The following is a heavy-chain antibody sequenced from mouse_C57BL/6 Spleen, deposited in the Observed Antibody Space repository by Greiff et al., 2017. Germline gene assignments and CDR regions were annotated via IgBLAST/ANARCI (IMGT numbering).Heavy chain of an antibody. CDR2: IYPSDSET. V-gene: IGHV1-61*01. D-gene: IGHD2-1*01. CDR1: GYTFTSYW. CDR3: ARRLYYGNYWNFDV. J-gene: IGHJ1*03. Sequence: VQLQQPGAELVRPGSSVKLSCKASGYTFTSYWMDWVKQRHGQGLEWIGNIYPSDSETHYNQKFKDKATLTVDKSSSTAYMQLSSLTSEDSAVYYCARRLYYGNYWNFDVWGTGTTVTVSS.